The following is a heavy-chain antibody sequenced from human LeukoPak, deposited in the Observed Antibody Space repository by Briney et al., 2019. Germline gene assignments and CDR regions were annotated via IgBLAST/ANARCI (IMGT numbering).Heavy chain of an antibody. Sequence: GASVKVSCKASGGTFSSYTISWVRQAPGQGLEWMGRIIPILGTANYAQKFQGRVTITTDESTSTAYMELSSLRSEDTAVYYCARDQLLTYYYDSSGYFDAFDIWGQGTMVTVSS. D-gene: IGHD3-22*01. CDR3: ARDQLLTYYYDSSGYFDAFDI. CDR1: GGTFSSYT. J-gene: IGHJ3*02. V-gene: IGHV1-69*16. CDR2: IIPILGTA.